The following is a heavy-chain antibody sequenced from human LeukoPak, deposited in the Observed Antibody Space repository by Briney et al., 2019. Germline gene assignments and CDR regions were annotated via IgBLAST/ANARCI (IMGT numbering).Heavy chain of an antibody. J-gene: IGHJ3*02. V-gene: IGHV4-4*09. CDR3: ARDRMTGYSSEAAFDI. CDR2: IYASGST. CDR1: GGSLSSYY. Sequence: SETLSLTCTVSGGSLSSYYWSWIRQPPGKGLEWIGRIYASGSTNYTPSLKSRLTISLDTSKNQFSLKLSSVTAADTAAYYCARDRMTGYSSEAAFDIWGQGTMVTVSS. D-gene: IGHD3-9*01.